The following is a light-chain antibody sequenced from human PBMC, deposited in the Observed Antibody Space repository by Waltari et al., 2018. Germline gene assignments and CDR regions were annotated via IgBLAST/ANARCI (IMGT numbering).Light chain of an antibody. Sequence: EIVLTQSPGTLSLSPGERATLSCRASQTISNNYLAWYQAKPGQAPRLLSYAVSHRATGIPDRFSGGGSGTDFTLSISRLEPEDCAVYYCQQFGGSPKYTFGQGTKLEIK. CDR2: AVS. J-gene: IGKJ2*01. CDR3: QQFGGSPKYT. V-gene: IGKV3-20*01. CDR1: QTISNNY.